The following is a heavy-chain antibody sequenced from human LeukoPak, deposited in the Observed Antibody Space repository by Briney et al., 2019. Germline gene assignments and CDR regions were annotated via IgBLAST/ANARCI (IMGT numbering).Heavy chain of an antibody. CDR1: GGSVSSSNW. Sequence: SSETLSLTCAVSGGSVSSSNWWTWVRQPPGKGLEWIGEIYLSGSTNYNPSLKSRVTISIDKSKNQFSLKLSSMTAADTAVHYCARGGVIPADWGQGTLVTVSS. J-gene: IGHJ4*02. CDR3: ARGGVIPAD. V-gene: IGHV4-4*02. D-gene: IGHD2-2*01. CDR2: IYLSGST.